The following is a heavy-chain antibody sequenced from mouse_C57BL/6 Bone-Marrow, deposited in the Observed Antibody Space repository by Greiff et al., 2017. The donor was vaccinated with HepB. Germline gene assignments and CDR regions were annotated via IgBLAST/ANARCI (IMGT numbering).Heavy chain of an antibody. CDR1: GFTFSSYG. Sequence: EVQGVESGGDLVKPGGSLKLSCAASGFTFSSYGMSWVRQTPDKRLEWVATISSGGSYTYYPDSVKGRFTISRDNAKNTLYLQMSSLKSEDTAMYYCARHKGRYAWFADWGQGTLVTVSA. J-gene: IGHJ3*01. D-gene: IGHD1-1*02. CDR3: ARHKGRYAWFAD. CDR2: ISSGGSYT. V-gene: IGHV5-6*01.